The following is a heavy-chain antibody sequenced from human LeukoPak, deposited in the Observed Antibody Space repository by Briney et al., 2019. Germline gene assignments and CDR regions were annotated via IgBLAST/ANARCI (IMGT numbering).Heavy chain of an antibody. CDR1: GYSFTNYW. D-gene: IGHD1-26*01. CDR2: IYLGDSDT. Sequence: GESLKISCKGSGYSFTNYWIGWVRQMPGKGLEWMGIIYLGDSDTRYSPSFQGQVTISADKSISIAYLQWSSLKASDSAMYYCARRVPGGWEPFDYWGQGTLVTVSS. CDR3: ARRVPGGWEPFDY. J-gene: IGHJ4*02. V-gene: IGHV5-51*01.